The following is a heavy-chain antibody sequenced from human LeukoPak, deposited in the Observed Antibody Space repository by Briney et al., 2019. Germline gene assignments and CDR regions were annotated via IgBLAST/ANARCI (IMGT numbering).Heavy chain of an antibody. J-gene: IGHJ3*02. CDR2: ISYDGSNK. Sequence: GGSLRLSCAASGFTFSSYAMHWVRHAPGKGLEWVAVISYDGSNKYYADSVKGRFTISRDNSKNTLYLQMNSLRAEDTAVYYCARVISNYGDAFDIWGQGTMVTVSS. CDR3: ARVISNYGDAFDI. CDR1: GFTFSSYA. D-gene: IGHD4-11*01. V-gene: IGHV3-30*04.